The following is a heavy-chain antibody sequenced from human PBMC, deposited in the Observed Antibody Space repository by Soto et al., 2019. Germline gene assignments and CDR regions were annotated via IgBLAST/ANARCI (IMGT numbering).Heavy chain of an antibody. CDR1: GFTFSSYW. J-gene: IGHJ4*02. Sequence: GGSLRLSCAASGFTFSSYWMHWVRQAPGKGLVWVSRINSDGSSASYADSVKGRFTISRDNAKNTLYLQMNSLRAEDTAVYYCARAVDTAMVFDYWGQGTLVTVSS. CDR2: INSDGSSA. V-gene: IGHV3-74*01. CDR3: ARAVDTAMVFDY. D-gene: IGHD5-18*01.